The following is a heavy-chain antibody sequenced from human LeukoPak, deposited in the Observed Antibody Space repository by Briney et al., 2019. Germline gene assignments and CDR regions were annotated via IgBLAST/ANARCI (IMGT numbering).Heavy chain of an antibody. D-gene: IGHD6-13*01. Sequence: GSLRLSCTVSGFTVSSNSMSWVRQAPGKGLEWIGEINHTGSTNYNPSLKSRVTISVDTSKNQFSLKLSSVTAADTAVYYCARDLVRYSSSWYWVSVYNWFDPWGQGTLVTVSS. CDR3: ARDLVRYSSSWYWVSVYNWFDP. V-gene: IGHV4-34*01. CDR1: GFTVSSNS. J-gene: IGHJ5*02. CDR2: INHTGST.